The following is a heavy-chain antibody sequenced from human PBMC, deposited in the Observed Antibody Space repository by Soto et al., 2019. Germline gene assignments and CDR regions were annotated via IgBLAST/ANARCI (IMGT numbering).Heavy chain of an antibody. Sequence: ASVKVSCKTSGYTFTSYYIHWVRQAPGKGLEWVGTINPSGGTTSYATRLQGRVTMTRDTSTTTAYMYLTSLTSEDTAVYYCSRDGGTVIFDYWGQGTLVTVS. CDR3: SRDGGTVIFDY. CDR1: GYTFTSYY. J-gene: IGHJ4*02. V-gene: IGHV1-46*04. CDR2: INPSGGTT. D-gene: IGHD4-17*01.